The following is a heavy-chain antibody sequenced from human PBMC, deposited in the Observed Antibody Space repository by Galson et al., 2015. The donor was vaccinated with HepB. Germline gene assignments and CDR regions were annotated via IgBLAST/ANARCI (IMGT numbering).Heavy chain of an antibody. Sequence: SLRLSCAASGFAFDSHAMSWVRQAPGRGLEWISGITGKGDSIFYADSVKGRFTVSKDNSNNMLYLQMNSLRAEDAGLYFCAKGYGLFDSWGQGILDTVSS. J-gene: IGHJ5*01. D-gene: IGHD5-18*01. CDR1: GFAFDSHA. CDR3: AKGYGLFDS. CDR2: ITGKGDSI. V-gene: IGHV3-23*01.